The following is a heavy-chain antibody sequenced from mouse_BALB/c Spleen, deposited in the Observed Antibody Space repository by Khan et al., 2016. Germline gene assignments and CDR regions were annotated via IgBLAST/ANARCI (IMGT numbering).Heavy chain of an antibody. Sequence: QVVQSGPELKKPGKTVKISCKASGYTFTNYGMNWVKQAPGKGLKWMGWLNTYSGESTYADDFKGRFAFSLETSANTAYLQINKLKNEDTATYFCARYRYYYGSSRYFDVWGAGTTVTVSS. CDR2: LNTYSGES. J-gene: IGHJ1*01. CDR3: ARYRYYYGSSRYFDV. D-gene: IGHD1-1*01. V-gene: IGHV9-3-1*01. CDR1: GYTFTNYG.